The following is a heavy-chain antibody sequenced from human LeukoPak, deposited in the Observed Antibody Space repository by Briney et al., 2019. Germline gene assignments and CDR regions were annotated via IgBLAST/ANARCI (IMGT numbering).Heavy chain of an antibody. D-gene: IGHD3-9*01. J-gene: IGHJ3*02. CDR2: IYPGDSDT. CDR3: ARPHYDILTGYSSDAFDI. V-gene: IGHV5-51*01. CDR1: RYSFTSYW. Sequence: GESLKISCKGSRYSFTSYWIGWVRQMPGKGLEWMGIIYPGDSDTRYSPSFQGQVTISADKSISTAYLQWSSLKASDTAMYYCARPHYDILTGYSSDAFDIWGQGTMVTVSS.